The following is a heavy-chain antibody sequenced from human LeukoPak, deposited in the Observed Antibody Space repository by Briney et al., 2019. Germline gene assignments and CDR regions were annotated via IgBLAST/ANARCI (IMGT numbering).Heavy chain of an antibody. Sequence: SETLSLTCAVYDGSFSGYYWSWIRQPPGKGLEWIGEINHSGSTNYNPSLKSRVTISVDTSKNQFSLKLSSVTAADTAVYYCARQATGGGLGWFDPWGQGSLVTVSS. CDR3: ARQATGGGLGWFDP. J-gene: IGHJ5*02. CDR1: DGSFSGYY. D-gene: IGHD2-8*02. CDR2: INHSGST. V-gene: IGHV4-34*01.